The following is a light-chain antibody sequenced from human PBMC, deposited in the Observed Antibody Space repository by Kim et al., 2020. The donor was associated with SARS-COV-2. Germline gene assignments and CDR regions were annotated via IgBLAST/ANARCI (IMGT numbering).Light chain of an antibody. CDR2: RAS. Sequence: DIQVTQSPSTLSASVGDRVTITCRASQSISGWLAWYQQKPGKAPKLLIYRASTLESGVPSRFSGSGSGTEFTLTISSLQPDDFATYYCQQYYSNSYTFGQGTKLEI. CDR3: QQYYSNSYT. J-gene: IGKJ2*01. CDR1: QSISGW. V-gene: IGKV1-5*03.